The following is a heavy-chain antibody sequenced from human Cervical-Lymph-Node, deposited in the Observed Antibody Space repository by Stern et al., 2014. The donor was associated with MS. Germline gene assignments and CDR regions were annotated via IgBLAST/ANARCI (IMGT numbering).Heavy chain of an antibody. CDR1: GGSISSSGYY. D-gene: IGHD1-26*01. J-gene: IGHJ5*02. CDR3: ATTRWDLFTWNWFDP. V-gene: IGHV4-61*02. Sequence: VQLVESGPGLVKPSQTLSLTCTVSGGSISSSGYYWSWIRQPADKGLEWIGRIHDSGSTYYNPSLKSRVTISMDTAKNQFSLKQPSVTAADTAVYYCATTRWDLFTWNWFDPWGQGTLVTVSS. CDR2: IHDSGST.